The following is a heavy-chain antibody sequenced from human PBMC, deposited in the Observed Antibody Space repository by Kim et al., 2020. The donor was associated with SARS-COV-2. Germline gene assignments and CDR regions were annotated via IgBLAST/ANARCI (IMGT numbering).Heavy chain of an antibody. V-gene: IGHV1-46*01. Sequence: ASVKVSCKASGYTFTSYYMHWVRQAPGQGLEWMGIINPSGGSTSYAQKFQGRVTMTRDTSTSTVYMELSSLRSEDTAVYYCARGYSSTSVTYYDRRVPYYYYYGMDVWGQGTTVTVSS. CDR2: INPSGGST. CDR3: ARGYSSTSVTYYDRRVPYYYYYGMDV. J-gene: IGHJ6*02. CDR1: GYTFTSYY. D-gene: IGHD6-13*01.